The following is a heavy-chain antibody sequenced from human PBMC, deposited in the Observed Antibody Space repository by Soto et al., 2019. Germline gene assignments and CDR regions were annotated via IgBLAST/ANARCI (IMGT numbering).Heavy chain of an antibody. Sequence: QVQLVQSGAEVKKPGSSVKVSCKASGGTFSSYTISWVRQAPGQGLEWMGRIIPILGIANYAQKFQGRVTITADKSTSTAYMELSSLRSEDTAVYYCAREVVVVVAAIYWFDPWGQGTLVTVSS. J-gene: IGHJ5*02. V-gene: IGHV1-69*08. D-gene: IGHD2-15*01. CDR1: GGTFSSYT. CDR2: IIPILGIA. CDR3: AREVVVVVAAIYWFDP.